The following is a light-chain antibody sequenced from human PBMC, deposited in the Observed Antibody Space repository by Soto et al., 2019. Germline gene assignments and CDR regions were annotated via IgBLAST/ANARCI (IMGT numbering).Light chain of an antibody. V-gene: IGKV3-15*01. CDR2: GAF. J-gene: IGKJ2*01. Sequence: ENVLTQSPATLSVSPGERATLSCRTSQIIGTNLAWYQQKSGQAPRLLIYGAFIRAPGFPVRFRGTGSGSEFTLTISSLQSEDGALYYCQQYDKWPYTFGQGTKVDIK. CDR1: QIIGTN. CDR3: QQYDKWPYT.